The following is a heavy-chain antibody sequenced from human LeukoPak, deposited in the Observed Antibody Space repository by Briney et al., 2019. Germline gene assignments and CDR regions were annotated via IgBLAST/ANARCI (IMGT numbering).Heavy chain of an antibody. D-gene: IGHD1-1*01. CDR2: ISSTGSNR. V-gene: IGHV3-48*03. J-gene: IGHJ5*02. CDR1: GFTFSSYE. Sequence: PGGSLRLSCAASGFTFSSYEMNWVRQAPGKGLEWVSYISSTGSNRYYADSVKGRFTISRDNAKNSVYLQMNSLRAEDTAVYYCARDYTRTTGWFDPWGQGTLVTVSS. CDR3: ARDYTRTTGWFDP.